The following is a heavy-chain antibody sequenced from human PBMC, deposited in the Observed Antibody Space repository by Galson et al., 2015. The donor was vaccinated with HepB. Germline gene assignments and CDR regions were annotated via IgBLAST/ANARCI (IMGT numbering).Heavy chain of an antibody. CDR2: ISWNSGSI. D-gene: IGHD4-17*01. CDR1: GFTFDDYA. V-gene: IGHV3-9*01. Sequence: SLRLSCAASGFTFDDYAMHWVRQAPGKGLEWVSGISWNSGSIGYADSVKGRFTISRDNAKNSLYLQMNSLRAEDTALYYCAKGLVHGDWDWYFDLWGRGTLVTVSS. CDR3: AKGLVHGDWDWYFDL. J-gene: IGHJ2*01.